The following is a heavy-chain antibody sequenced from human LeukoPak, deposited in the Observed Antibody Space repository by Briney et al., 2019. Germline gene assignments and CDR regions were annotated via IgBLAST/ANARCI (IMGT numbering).Heavy chain of an antibody. Sequence: GGSLRLSCAASGFTFSNYDMHWVPQAPGKGLEWVAVISYDKSDKYCADSVKGLCTISRDNSKNTLYLQMNSLRAEDTAVYYCARDIESGYFDYWGQGTLVTVSS. J-gene: IGHJ4*02. CDR2: ISYDKSDK. CDR1: GFTFSNYD. CDR3: ARDIESGYFDY. D-gene: IGHD3-16*02. V-gene: IGHV3-33*01.